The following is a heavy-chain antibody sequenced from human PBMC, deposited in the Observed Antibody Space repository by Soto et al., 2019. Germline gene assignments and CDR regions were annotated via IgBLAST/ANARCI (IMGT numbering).Heavy chain of an antibody. D-gene: IGHD3-10*01. Sequence: PGGSLRLSCSASGFTFSSYAMHWVRQAPGKGLEYVSAISSNGGSTYYADSVKGRFTISRDNSKNTLYLQMSSLRAEDTAVYYCVKVGPETPFDYWGQGTLVTVSS. J-gene: IGHJ4*02. CDR3: VKVGPETPFDY. CDR2: ISSNGGST. V-gene: IGHV3-64D*08. CDR1: GFTFSSYA.